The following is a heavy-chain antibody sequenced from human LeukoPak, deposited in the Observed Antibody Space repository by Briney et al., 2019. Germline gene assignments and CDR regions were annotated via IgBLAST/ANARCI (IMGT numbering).Heavy chain of an antibody. V-gene: IGHV4-30-2*01. D-gene: IGHD3-22*01. CDR2: IYHSGST. CDR3: ARASQDYYDSSGYYSDAFDI. CDR1: GGSISSGGYS. Sequence: PSETLSLTCAVSGGSISSGGYSWSWIRQPPGKGLEWIGYIYHSGSTYYNPSLKSRVTISVDRSKNQFSLKLSSVTAADTAVYYCARASQDYYDSSGYYSDAFDIWGQGTMVTVSS. J-gene: IGHJ3*02.